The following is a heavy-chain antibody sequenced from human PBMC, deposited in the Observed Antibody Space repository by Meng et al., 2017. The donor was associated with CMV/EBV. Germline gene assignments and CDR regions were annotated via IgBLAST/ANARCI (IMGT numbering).Heavy chain of an antibody. CDR2: IYSCGST. J-gene: IGHJ3*02. D-gene: IGHD6-13*01. Sequence: GESLKISCAASGFTVSSNYMSWVRQAPGKGLEWVSVIYSCGSTYYADSVKGRFTISRDNSKNTLYLQMNSLRAEDTAVYYCASGVAAGPDAANAFDIWGQGTMVTVS. V-gene: IGHV3-66*03. CDR1: GFTVSSNY. CDR3: ASGVAAGPDAANAFDI.